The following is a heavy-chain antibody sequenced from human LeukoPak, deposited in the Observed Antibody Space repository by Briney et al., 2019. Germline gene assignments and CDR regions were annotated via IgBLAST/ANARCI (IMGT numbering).Heavy chain of an antibody. CDR3: ARGRGADSSGYYYDYYYYMDV. Sequence: SETLSLTCTVSGYSISSGYYWGWIRQPPGKGLEWIGSIYHSGSTYYNPSLKSRVTISVDTSKNQFSLKLSSVTAADTAVYYCARGRGADSSGYYYDYYYYMDVWGKGTTVTVSS. V-gene: IGHV4-38-2*02. D-gene: IGHD3-22*01. CDR2: IYHSGST. J-gene: IGHJ6*03. CDR1: GYSISSGYY.